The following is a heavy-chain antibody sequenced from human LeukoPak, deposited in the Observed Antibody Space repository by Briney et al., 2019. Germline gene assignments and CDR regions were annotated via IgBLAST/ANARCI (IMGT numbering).Heavy chain of an antibody. CDR1: GFTFSNYA. CDR2: IGDSGGAT. J-gene: IGHJ4*02. Sequence: GGSLRLSCAASGFTFSNYAMSWVRQAPGKGLEWVSAIGDSGGATNYADSVKGRFTTSRDNSKNTLYLQMNSLRAEDTAVYYCAKRSCSGGSCNFDYWGQGTLVTVSS. D-gene: IGHD2-15*01. V-gene: IGHV3-23*01. CDR3: AKRSCSGGSCNFDY.